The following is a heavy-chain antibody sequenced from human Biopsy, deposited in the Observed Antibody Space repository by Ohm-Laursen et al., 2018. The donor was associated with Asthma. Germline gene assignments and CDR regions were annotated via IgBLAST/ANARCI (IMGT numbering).Heavy chain of an antibody. Sequence: SETLSLTCTVSGVSIRSYYWTRIRQPPGKGLEWIGNIHYSGSTYSNPSLKSRVTISVDTSKNQFSLILSSVTAADTAVYYCARHDHRWDTYADFWGQGTLVTVSS. CDR2: IHYSGST. CDR3: ARHDHRWDTYADF. D-gene: IGHD2-2*01. V-gene: IGHV4-59*08. J-gene: IGHJ4*02. CDR1: GVSIRSYY.